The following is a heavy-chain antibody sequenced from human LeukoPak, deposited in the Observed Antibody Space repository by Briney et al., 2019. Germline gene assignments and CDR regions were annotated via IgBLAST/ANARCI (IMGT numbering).Heavy chain of an antibody. CDR3: AKDDDSIAVAGVDY. Sequence: GGSLRLSCAASGFTFSGFWMSWVRQAPGKGLEWVAVIWYDGSNKYYADSVKGRFTISRDNSKNTLYLQMNSLRAEDTAVYYCAKDDDSIAVAGVDYWGQGTLVTVSS. CDR2: IWYDGSNK. D-gene: IGHD6-19*01. CDR1: GFTFSGFW. J-gene: IGHJ4*02. V-gene: IGHV3-33*06.